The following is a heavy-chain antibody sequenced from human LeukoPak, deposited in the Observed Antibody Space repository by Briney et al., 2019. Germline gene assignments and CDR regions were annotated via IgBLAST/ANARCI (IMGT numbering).Heavy chain of an antibody. V-gene: IGHV3-48*01. CDR3: ARDGYRDYRDMDV. CDR1: EFSVGSNY. J-gene: IGHJ6*03. D-gene: IGHD4-17*01. CDR2: ISSSSSTI. Sequence: GGSLRLSCAASEFSVGSNYMNWVRQAPGKGLEWVSYISSSSSTIYYADSVKGRFTISRDNAKNSLYLQMNSLRAEDTAVYYCARDGYRDYRDMDVWGKGTTVTVSS.